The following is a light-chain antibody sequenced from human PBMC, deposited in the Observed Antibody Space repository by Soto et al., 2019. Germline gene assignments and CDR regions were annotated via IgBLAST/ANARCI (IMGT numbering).Light chain of an antibody. J-gene: IGLJ1*01. Sequence: QSALTQPASVSGSPGQSIAISCTGTSSDVGAYNYVSWYQHHPGKAPELIIYSVSHRPSGVSDRFSGSKSGNTASLTISGLQAEDEADYYCCSSTGSDIHDVFGAGTKVTVL. CDR2: SVS. CDR3: CSSTGSDIHDV. V-gene: IGLV2-14*03. CDR1: SSDVGAYNY.